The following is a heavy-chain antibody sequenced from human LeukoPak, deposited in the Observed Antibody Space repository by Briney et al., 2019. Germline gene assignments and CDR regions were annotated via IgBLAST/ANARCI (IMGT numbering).Heavy chain of an antibody. J-gene: IGHJ4*02. CDR3: ARGTTNLDY. Sequence: GGSLRLSCAASGFTFSSSGMSWVRQGPGKGLEWVSGVTGGNTYYVDPVKGRFTISRDNSKNTLYLQMTSLRAEDTAVYYCARGTTNLDYWGQGTLVTVSS. CDR2: VTGGNT. CDR1: GFTFSSSG. V-gene: IGHV3-23*01. D-gene: IGHD1-14*01.